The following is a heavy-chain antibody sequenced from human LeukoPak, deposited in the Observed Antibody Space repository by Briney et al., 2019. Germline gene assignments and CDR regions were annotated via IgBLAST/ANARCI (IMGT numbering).Heavy chain of an antibody. Sequence: SGTLSLTCTVSGGSISSYYWSWIRQPPGKGLEWIGYIYYSGSTNYNPSLKSRVTISVDTSKNQFSLKLSSVTAADTAVYYCARRPDDAFDIWGQGTMVTVSS. CDR3: ARRPDDAFDI. J-gene: IGHJ3*02. CDR2: IYYSGST. V-gene: IGHV4-59*08. CDR1: GGSISSYY.